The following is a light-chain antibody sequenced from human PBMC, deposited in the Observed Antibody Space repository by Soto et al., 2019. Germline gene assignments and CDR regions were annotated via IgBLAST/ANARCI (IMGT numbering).Light chain of an antibody. CDR3: QQRAVWPLS. CDR1: QPIRND. CDR2: GAS. Sequence: EVVLTQSPAILSLSPGETATLSCRAGQPIRNDLGWYQQRPGQAPRLLIYGASNRATGIPDRFSGSGSGTDFTLTITRLAPEDFAIYYCQQRAVWPLSFGGGTRWIS. J-gene: IGKJ4*01. V-gene: IGKV3-11*01.